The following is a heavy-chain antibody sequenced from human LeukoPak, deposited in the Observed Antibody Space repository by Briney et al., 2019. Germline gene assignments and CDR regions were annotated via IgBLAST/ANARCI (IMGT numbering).Heavy chain of an antibody. V-gene: IGHV4-61*01. J-gene: IGHJ5*02. CDR3: AGTNYSFGGVIAKFDP. D-gene: IGHD3-16*02. CDR1: GGSFSSGSYY. Sequence: SETLSLTCTVSGGSFSSGSYYWSWIRQPPGKGLEWIGYIYYSGSTNYNPSLKSRVTISVDTSKNQFTLKLSSVTAADTAVYYCAGTNYSFGGVIAKFDPWGQGTLVTVSS. CDR2: IYYSGST.